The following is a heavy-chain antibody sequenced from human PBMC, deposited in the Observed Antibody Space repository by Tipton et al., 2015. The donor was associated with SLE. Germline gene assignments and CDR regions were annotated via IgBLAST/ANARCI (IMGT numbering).Heavy chain of an antibody. CDR3: ARDKRYYGDFYYYGMDV. J-gene: IGHJ6*02. CDR1: GFTVSDYY. CDR2: IRSDATSI. V-gene: IGHV3-11*01. Sequence: QVQLVQSGGGLVKPGGSLRLSCVASGFTVSDYYMSWFRQAPGKGLEWVSCIRSDATSIYYADSVKGRFTISRDNAQNSLYLQMNSLRAEDTAVYYCARDKRYYGDFYYYGMDVWGQGTTVSVSS. D-gene: IGHD4-17*01.